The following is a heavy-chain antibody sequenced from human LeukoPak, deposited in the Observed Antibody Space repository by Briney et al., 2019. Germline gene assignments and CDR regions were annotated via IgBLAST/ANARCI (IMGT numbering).Heavy chain of an antibody. CDR1: GFTFSNAW. CDR2: IKSKTDGGTT. J-gene: IGHJ6*03. Sequence: GGSLRLSCAASGFTFSNAWMSWVRQAPGKGLEWVGRIKSKTDGGTTDYAASVKGRFTISRDDSKNTLYLQMNSLKTEDTAVYYCTTPFYGGNRYYYYYMDVWGKGTTVTVSS. V-gene: IGHV3-15*01. CDR3: TTPFYGGNRYYYYYMDV. D-gene: IGHD4-23*01.